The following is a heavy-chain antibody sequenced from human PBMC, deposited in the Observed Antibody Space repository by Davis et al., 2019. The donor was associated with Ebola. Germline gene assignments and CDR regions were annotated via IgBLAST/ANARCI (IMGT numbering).Heavy chain of an antibody. CDR1: GFSFGTFA. V-gene: IGHV3-33*07. D-gene: IGHD1-26*01. J-gene: IGHJ4*02. Sequence: GGSLRLSCAASGFSFGTFAMYWVRQAPGKGLEWVAVIWFDGSNKYYADSVKGRFTISRDNFKNRLFLQMDSLRVDDTSVYYCARDSGSYSFDYWGQGIPVTVSS. CDR3: ARDSGSYSFDY. CDR2: IWFDGSNK.